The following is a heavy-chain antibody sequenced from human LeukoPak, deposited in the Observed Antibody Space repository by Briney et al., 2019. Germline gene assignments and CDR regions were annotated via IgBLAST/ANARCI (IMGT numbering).Heavy chain of an antibody. V-gene: IGHV4-4*07. J-gene: IGHJ5*02. CDR1: GGSISSYY. Sequence: SETLSLTCTVSGGSISSYYWSWIRQPAGKGLEWIGHIYTSGSTNYNPSLKSRVTMSVDMSKNQFSLKLSSVTAADTAVYYCARLITMEADWFDPWGQGTLVTVSS. CDR3: ARLITMEADWFDP. D-gene: IGHD3-10*01. CDR2: IYTSGST.